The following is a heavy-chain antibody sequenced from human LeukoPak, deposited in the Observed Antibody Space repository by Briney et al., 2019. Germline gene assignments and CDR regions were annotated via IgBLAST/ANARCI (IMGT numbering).Heavy chain of an antibody. D-gene: IGHD6-13*01. CDR1: GFTFSSYA. CDR2: ISGSGGST. CDR3: AKDLGAPTPFIAAAGYDY. V-gene: IGHV3-23*01. J-gene: IGHJ4*02. Sequence: SGGSLRLSCAASGFTFSSYAMSWVRQAPGKGLEWVSAISGSGGSTYYADSVKGRFTISRDNSKNTLYLQMNSLRAEDTAVYYCAKDLGAPTPFIAAAGYDYWGQGTLVTVSS.